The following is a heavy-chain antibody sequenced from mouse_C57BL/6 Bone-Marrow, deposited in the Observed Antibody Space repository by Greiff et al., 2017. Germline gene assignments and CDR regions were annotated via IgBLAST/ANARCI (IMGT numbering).Heavy chain of an antibody. Sequence: VQLQQPGAELVKPGASVKMSCKASGYTFTSYWITWVKQRPGQGLEWIGDIYPGSGSTNYNEKFKSKATLTVDTSSSTAYMQLSSLTSEDSAVYYCAIKFYDYDGGFAYWGQGTLVTVSA. CDR2: IYPGSGST. D-gene: IGHD2-4*01. CDR3: AIKFYDYDGGFAY. J-gene: IGHJ3*01. V-gene: IGHV1-55*01. CDR1: GYTFTSYW.